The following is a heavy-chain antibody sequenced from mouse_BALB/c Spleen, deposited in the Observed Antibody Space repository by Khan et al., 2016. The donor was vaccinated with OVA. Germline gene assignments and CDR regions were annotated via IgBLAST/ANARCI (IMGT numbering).Heavy chain of an antibody. CDR1: GYSFTSYY. CDR3: ARDTFDY. Sequence: VQLQQSGPELMKPGASVNISCKASGYSFTSYYIHWVKQSHGKSLEWIGYIDPFNGGTDYNQKFKGKATLTVDKSSSTAYMHLSSLTSEDSAGYYCARDTFDYWGQGTLVTVSA. J-gene: IGHJ3*01. CDR2: IDPFNGGT. D-gene: IGHD3-3*01. V-gene: IGHV1S135*01.